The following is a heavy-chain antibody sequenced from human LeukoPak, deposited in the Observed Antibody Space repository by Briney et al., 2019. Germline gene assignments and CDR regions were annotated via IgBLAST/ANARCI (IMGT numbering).Heavy chain of an antibody. V-gene: IGHV4-59*12. D-gene: IGHD6-19*01. J-gene: IGHJ6*03. CDR1: GGSISSYY. Sequence: SETLSLTCTVSGGSISSYYWSWIRQPPGKGLEWIGYIYYSGSTNYNPSLKSRVTISVDTSKNQFSLKLSSVTAADTAVYYCARGRYSSGWYVGTGYYMDVWGKGTTVTVSS. CDR3: ARGRYSSGWYVGTGYYMDV. CDR2: IYYSGST.